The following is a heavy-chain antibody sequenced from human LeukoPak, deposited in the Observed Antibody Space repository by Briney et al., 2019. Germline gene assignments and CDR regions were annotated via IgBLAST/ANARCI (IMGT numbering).Heavy chain of an antibody. V-gene: IGHV4-4*07. CDR3: ARGSSGYYYG. J-gene: IGHJ4*02. CDR1: GASITSYY. CDR2: TYSSGST. D-gene: IGHD3-22*01. Sequence: PSDTLSLTCTVSGASITSYYWTWIRQPAGKGLEWIGRTYSSGSTNHNPSLKSRVTMSIDTSKNQVSLRLNSVTAADTAVYYCARGSSGYYYGWGQGTLVTVSS.